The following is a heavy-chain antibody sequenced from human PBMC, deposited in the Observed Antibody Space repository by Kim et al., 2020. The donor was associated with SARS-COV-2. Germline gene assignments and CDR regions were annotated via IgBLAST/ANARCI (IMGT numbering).Heavy chain of an antibody. CDR3: ARDLQSARWVGY. CDR1: GFTFSDHY. D-gene: IGHD1-26*01. CDR2: SLNSYTT. J-gene: IGHJ4*01. Sequence: GGSLRLSCAASGFTFSDHYMDCVRQAPGKGLEWVGRSLNSYTTEYAASVKGRFTISRDDSKKSVYLQMNSLKTEDTAVYYCARDLQSARWVGYWGHGTLVTVSS. V-gene: IGHV3-72*01.